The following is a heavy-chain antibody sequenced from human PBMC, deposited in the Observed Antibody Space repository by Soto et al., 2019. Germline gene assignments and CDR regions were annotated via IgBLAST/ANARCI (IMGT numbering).Heavy chain of an antibody. V-gene: IGHV4-59*01. CDR1: GGSISSYY. D-gene: IGHD3-3*01. J-gene: IGHJ6*02. Sequence: PSETLSLTCTFSGGSISSYYWSWIRQPPGKGLEWIGYIYYSGSTNYNPSLKSRVTISVDTSKNQFSLKLSSVTAADTAVYYCARGITISRRHYYYYGMDVWGQGTTVTVSS. CDR2: IYYSGST. CDR3: ARGITISRRHYYYYGMDV.